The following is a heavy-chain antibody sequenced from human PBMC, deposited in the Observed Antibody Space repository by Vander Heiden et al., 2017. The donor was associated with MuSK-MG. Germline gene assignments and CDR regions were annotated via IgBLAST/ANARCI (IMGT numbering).Heavy chain of an antibody. Sequence: EVQLVESGGGLVKPGGSLRPSCAASGFTFSSYSMNWVRQAPGKGLEWVSFITGSSSYIYYADSVKGRFTTSRDNAQNSLYLQMNSLRAEDTAVYYCARDRWGWGSRGDDVFDIWGQGTMVTVSS. CDR3: ARDRWGWGSRGDDVFDI. CDR1: GFTFSSYS. CDR2: ITGSSSYI. V-gene: IGHV3-21*01. J-gene: IGHJ3*02. D-gene: IGHD3-10*01.